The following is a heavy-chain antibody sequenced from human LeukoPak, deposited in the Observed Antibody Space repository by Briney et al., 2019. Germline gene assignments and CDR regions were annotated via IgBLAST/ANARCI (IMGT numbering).Heavy chain of an antibody. V-gene: IGHV5-51*01. CDR1: GHSFTSYW. CDR2: IYPGDSDT. J-gene: IGHJ6*02. D-gene: IGHD1-7*01. Sequence: GESLKISCKGSGHSFTSYWIGWVRQMPGKGLEWMGIIYPGDSDTRYSPSFQGQVTISADKSISTAYLQWSSLKASDTAMYYCARLGPGTTSVYYYYYGMDVWGQGTTVTVSS. CDR3: ARLGPGTTSVYYYYYGMDV.